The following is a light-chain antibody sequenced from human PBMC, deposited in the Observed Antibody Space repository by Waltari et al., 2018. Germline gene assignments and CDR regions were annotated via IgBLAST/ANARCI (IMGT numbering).Light chain of an antibody. CDR3: QHYSNWPFT. V-gene: IGKV3-15*01. CDR1: QSVSSS. Sequence: QSPATLSLSPGERATLSCRASQSVSSSLAWYQQKPGQAPRLLIYGASSRATGIPDRFSGSGSGTDFTLTISSLEPEDFAVYYCQHYSNWPFTFGPGTKLDIK. CDR2: GAS. J-gene: IGKJ3*01.